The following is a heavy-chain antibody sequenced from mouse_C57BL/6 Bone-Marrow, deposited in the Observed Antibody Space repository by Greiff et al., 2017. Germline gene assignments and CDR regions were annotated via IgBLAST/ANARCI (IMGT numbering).Heavy chain of an antibody. CDR2: ISPSGGYT. CDR1: AYPFPNSW. CDR3: ARDVVASDWYFAD. J-gene: IGHJ1*03. V-gene: IGHV1-63*01. Sequence: QVQLQQSGAELSSPGPSVQMSSQPSAYPFPNSWLGLAKQRPGPGFEWLGNISPSGGYTKYNQKFKDKATLTADKSSSTAYMQFSSLTSEDSAIYYCARDVVASDWYFADWRTGTLVTVSS. D-gene: IGHD1-1*01.